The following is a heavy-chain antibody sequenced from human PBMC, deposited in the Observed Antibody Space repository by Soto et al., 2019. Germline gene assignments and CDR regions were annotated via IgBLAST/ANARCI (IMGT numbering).Heavy chain of an antibody. J-gene: IGHJ4*02. CDR2: MWYDGSNK. Sequence: QVQLVESGGGVVQPGRSLRLSCAASGFTFSRYGMHWVRQAPGKVLEGVAVMWYDGSNKYYADSVKGRFTISRHNSKNAQDLQMYSLRAGDTAVYYCARDAQYSSSWLDYWGQGTLVTVSS. V-gene: IGHV3-33*01. D-gene: IGHD6-13*01. CDR1: GFTFSRYG. CDR3: ARDAQYSSSWLDY.